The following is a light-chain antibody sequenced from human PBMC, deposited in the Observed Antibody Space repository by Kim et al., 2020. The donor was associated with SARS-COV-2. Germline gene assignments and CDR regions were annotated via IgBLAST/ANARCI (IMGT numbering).Light chain of an antibody. Sequence: GQSVTITCTGTSSDIVGYDYVSWYQQHPGKAPKVMIYEVSKRPSGVPDRFSGSKSGNTASLTVSGLQAEDEADYYCGSYADTNNLIFGGGTQLTVL. CDR3: GSYADTNNLI. V-gene: IGLV2-8*01. CDR2: EVS. CDR1: SSDIVGYDY. J-gene: IGLJ2*01.